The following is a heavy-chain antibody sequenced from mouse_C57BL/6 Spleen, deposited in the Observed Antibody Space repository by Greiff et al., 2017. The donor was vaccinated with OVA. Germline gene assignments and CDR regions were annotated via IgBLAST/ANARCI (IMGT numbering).Heavy chain of an antibody. CDR1: GYTFTSYW. V-gene: IGHV1-69*01. Sequence: VQLQQPGAELVMPGASVKLSCKASGYTFTSYWMHWVKQRPGQGLEWIGEIDPSVSYTNYNQKFKGKSTLTVDKSSSTAYMQLSSLTSEDSAVYYCASLRSSYAMDYWGQGTSVTVSS. CDR3: ASLRSSYAMDY. CDR2: IDPSVSYT. D-gene: IGHD1-1*01. J-gene: IGHJ4*01.